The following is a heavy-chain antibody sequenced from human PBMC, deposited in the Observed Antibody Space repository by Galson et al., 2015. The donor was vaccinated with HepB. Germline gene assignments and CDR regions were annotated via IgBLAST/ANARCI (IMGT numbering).Heavy chain of an antibody. CDR3: ARDDTIFGVVIISYYYGMDV. Sequence: SVKVSCKASGYTFTGYYMHWVRQAPGQGLEWMGRINPNSGGTNYAQKFQGRVTMTRDTSISTAYMELSRLRSDDTAVYYCARDDTIFGVVIISYYYGMDVWGQGTTVTVSS. CDR1: GYTFTGYY. V-gene: IGHV1-2*06. CDR2: INPNSGGT. D-gene: IGHD3-3*01. J-gene: IGHJ6*02.